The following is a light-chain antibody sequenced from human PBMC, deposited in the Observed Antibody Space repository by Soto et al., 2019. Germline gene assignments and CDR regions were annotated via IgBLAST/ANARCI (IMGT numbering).Light chain of an antibody. Sequence: DIQMTQSPSSLSASVGDRVTITCRASQDIGNSLAWYRQKPGKVPNLLIYAASHLQSGVPSRFRGSGSGTYFTLTISSLQPEDVATYYCQKYNSAPLTFGPGTKVDIK. CDR1: QDIGNS. CDR2: AAS. CDR3: QKYNSAPLT. V-gene: IGKV1-27*01. J-gene: IGKJ3*01.